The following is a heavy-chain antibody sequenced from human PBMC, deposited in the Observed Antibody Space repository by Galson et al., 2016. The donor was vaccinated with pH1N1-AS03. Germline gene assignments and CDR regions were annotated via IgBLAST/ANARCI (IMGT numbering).Heavy chain of an antibody. D-gene: IGHD1-1*01. Sequence: CAISGDSVSSNSAAWNWIRLSPSRGLEWLGRTYYRSRWKNDHAVSVKSRIIINPDTSKNQFSLQLNSVTPEDTAIYYCAGMQLGALHFWGRGTLVTVSS. CDR3: AGMQLGALHF. CDR1: GDSVSSNSAA. CDR2: TYYRSRWKN. J-gene: IGHJ4*02. V-gene: IGHV6-1*01.